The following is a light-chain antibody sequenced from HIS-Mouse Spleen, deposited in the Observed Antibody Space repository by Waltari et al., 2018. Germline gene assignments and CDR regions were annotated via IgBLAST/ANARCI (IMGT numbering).Light chain of an antibody. Sequence: QSALTQPASVFGSPGQSITISCTGTSSDVGGYNFVSWYQQHPGKAPKLMIYDVSNRPSCVSNRFSGSKSGNTASLTISGLQAEDEADYYCSSYTSSSTLAVFGGGTKLTVL. CDR2: DVS. CDR1: SSDVGGYNF. V-gene: IGLV2-14*03. CDR3: SSYTSSSTLAV. J-gene: IGLJ3*02.